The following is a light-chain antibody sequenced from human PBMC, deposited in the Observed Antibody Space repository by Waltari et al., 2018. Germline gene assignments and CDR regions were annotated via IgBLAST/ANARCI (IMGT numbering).Light chain of an antibody. CDR3: QQYGTSPIT. CDR1: QIISNTY. J-gene: IGKJ5*01. CDR2: GAS. V-gene: IGKV3-20*01. Sequence: EIQLTQAPGTLSLSPGERATVSCRASQIISNTYLAWYQQKPGQAPRLLIYGASSRATGIPDRFSGSGSGTDFTLAISRLEPEDFAVYYCQQYGTSPITFGQGTRLEIK.